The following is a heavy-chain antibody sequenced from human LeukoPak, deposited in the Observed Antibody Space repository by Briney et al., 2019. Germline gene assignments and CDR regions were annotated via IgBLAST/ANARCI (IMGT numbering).Heavy chain of an antibody. V-gene: IGHV4-34*01. CDR1: GGSFSAYY. Sequence: KPSETLSLTCAVYGGSFSAYYWSWIRQPPGKGLEWIGEINHSGSTNYNPSLKSRVTISVDTSKNQFSLKLSSVTAADTAVYYCARGVRGYGGNLWGQGTLVTVSS. J-gene: IGHJ5*02. CDR2: INHSGST. D-gene: IGHD4-23*01. CDR3: ARGVRGYGGNL.